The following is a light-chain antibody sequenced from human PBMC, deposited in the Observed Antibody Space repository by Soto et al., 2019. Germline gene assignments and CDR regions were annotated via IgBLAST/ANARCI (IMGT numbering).Light chain of an antibody. Sequence: ETVMTQSPATLSVSPGERATLSCRAGQSVSTSYLAWYQQKPGQAPRLLIYGASNRATGIPGRFSGSGSGTDFTLTISRLEPEDFAVYYCQQYGSSQITFGQGTRLEIK. CDR3: QQYGSSQIT. V-gene: IGKV3-20*01. J-gene: IGKJ5*01. CDR2: GAS. CDR1: QSVSTSY.